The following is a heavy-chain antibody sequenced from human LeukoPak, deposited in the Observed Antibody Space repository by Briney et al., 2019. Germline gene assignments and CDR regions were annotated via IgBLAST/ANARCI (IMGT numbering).Heavy chain of an antibody. CDR3: ARGMGTRPIHY. CDR1: GGAYINYA. Sequence: GASVNVSCKASGGAYINYAISWVRQAPGQGLEWMGGIIPLFGAAKYAQKFQGRVTITMDESTTTAYMELSSLRSEDTAVYYCARGMGTRPIHYWGPGTLVTVSS. CDR2: IIPLFGAA. V-gene: IGHV1-69*05. D-gene: IGHD6-6*01. J-gene: IGHJ4*02.